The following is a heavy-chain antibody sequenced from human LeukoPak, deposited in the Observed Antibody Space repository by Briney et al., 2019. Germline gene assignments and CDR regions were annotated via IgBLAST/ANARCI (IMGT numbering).Heavy chain of an antibody. CDR3: PRQSYASGWNPFDY. CDR1: GFTFSNYA. J-gene: IGHJ4*02. D-gene: IGHD6-19*01. V-gene: IGHV3-23*01. Sequence: GGSLRLSCAASGFTFSNYAMSWVRQAPGKGLEWVSTISGGGVTTYCADSAKGRFTISRDNSKNTLYLQMNSLRAEDTAVYYCPRQSYASGWNPFDYWGQGILVTVSS. CDR2: ISGGGVTT.